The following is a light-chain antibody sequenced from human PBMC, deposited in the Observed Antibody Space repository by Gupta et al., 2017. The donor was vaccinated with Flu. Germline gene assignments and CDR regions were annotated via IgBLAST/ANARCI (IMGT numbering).Light chain of an antibody. J-gene: IGKJ1*01. Sequence: DIQMTQSPSSLSASVGDSVTITCRASQSISSYLSWYQHKPGKAPKLLIYAASSLQSGVPSRFSGSGSGTDFALTISSLQPEDFATYYCQQSDTVPWTFGQGTKVEI. CDR1: QSISSY. CDR3: QQSDTVPWT. V-gene: IGKV1-39*01. CDR2: AAS.